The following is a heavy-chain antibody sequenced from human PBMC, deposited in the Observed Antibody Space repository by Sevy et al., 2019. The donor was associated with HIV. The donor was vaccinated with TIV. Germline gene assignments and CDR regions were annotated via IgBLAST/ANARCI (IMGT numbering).Heavy chain of an antibody. D-gene: IGHD3-22*01. CDR3: ARDATGYYDSSGYYRDDAFDI. CDR2: ISSSSSTI. V-gene: IGHV3-48*01. J-gene: IGHJ3*02. CDR1: GFTFSSYS. Sequence: GGSLRLSCAASGFTFSSYSMNWVRQAPGKGLEWVSYISSSSSTIYYADSVKGRFTISRDNAKNSLYLQMNSLRAEDTAVYYCARDATGYYDSSGYYRDDAFDIWGQGTMVTVSS.